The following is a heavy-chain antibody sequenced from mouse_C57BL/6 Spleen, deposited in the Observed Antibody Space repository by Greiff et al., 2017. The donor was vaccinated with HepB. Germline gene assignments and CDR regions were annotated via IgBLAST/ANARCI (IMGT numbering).Heavy chain of an antibody. CDR3: AIYDYDGGFAY. CDR1: GYSITSGYY. CDR2: ISYDGSN. D-gene: IGHD2-4*01. J-gene: IGHJ3*01. V-gene: IGHV3-6*01. Sequence: ESGPGLVKPSQSLSLTCSVTGYSITSGYYWNWIRQFPGNKLEWMGYISYDGSNNYNPSLKNRISITRDTSKNQFFLKLNSVTTEDTATYYCAIYDYDGGFAYWGQGTLVTVSA.